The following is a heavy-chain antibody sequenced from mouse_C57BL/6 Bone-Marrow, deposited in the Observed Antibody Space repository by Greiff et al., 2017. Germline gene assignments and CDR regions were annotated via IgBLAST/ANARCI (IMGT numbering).Heavy chain of an antibody. CDR3: ARWGGAWVAY. CDR1: GYTFTSYW. Sequence: QVQLQQPGAELVKPGASVKLSCKASGYTFTSYWMHWVKQRPGQGLEWIGMIHPNSGSTKYNEKFKSKATLTVDKSSSTAYMQLSSLTSEDSAVYYCARWGGAWVAYWGQGTLVTVSA. CDR2: IHPNSGST. J-gene: IGHJ3*01. V-gene: IGHV1-64*01.